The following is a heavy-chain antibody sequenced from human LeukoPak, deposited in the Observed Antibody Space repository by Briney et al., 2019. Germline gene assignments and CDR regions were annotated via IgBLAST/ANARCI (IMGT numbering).Heavy chain of an antibody. Sequence: SETLSLTCTVSGGSISSYYWSWIRQPPGKGLEWIGYIYYSGSTNYNPSLKSRVTISVDTSKNQFSLKLSSVTAADPAVYYCARAYSSSPLVAFDIWGQGTMVTVSS. J-gene: IGHJ3*02. CDR2: IYYSGST. CDR1: GGSISSYY. D-gene: IGHD6-6*01. CDR3: ARAYSSSPLVAFDI. V-gene: IGHV4-59*01.